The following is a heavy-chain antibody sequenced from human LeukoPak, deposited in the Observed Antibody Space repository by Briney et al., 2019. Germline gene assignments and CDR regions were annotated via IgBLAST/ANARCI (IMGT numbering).Heavy chain of an antibody. CDR3: ARGSYGDYRGINLNYFDY. D-gene: IGHD4-17*01. CDR2: IIPILGTA. J-gene: IGHJ4*02. CDR1: GGSFSSYA. V-gene: IGHV1-69*13. Sequence: SVNVSCKASGGSFSSYAISGVRPAPGQGLEWMGGIIPILGTANYAQKCQGRVTITADESTSTAYMELSSLRSEDTAVYYSARGSYGDYRGINLNYFDYWGQGTLVTVSS.